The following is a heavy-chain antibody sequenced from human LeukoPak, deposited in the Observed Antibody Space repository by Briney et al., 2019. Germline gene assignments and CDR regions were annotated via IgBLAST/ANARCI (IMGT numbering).Heavy chain of an antibody. V-gene: IGHV3-72*01. J-gene: IGHJ6*02. D-gene: IGHD1-1*01. CDR3: ARRKPGDGLDV. CDR2: IRNKANSYTT. Sequence: PGGSLRLSCAASGLSFSDHYMDWVRQAPGKGLEWAGRIRNKANSYTTEYAASVKGRFTISRDDSKNSLYLQMNSLKTEDTAVYYCARRKPGDGLDVWGQGTTVTVSS. CDR1: GLSFSDHY.